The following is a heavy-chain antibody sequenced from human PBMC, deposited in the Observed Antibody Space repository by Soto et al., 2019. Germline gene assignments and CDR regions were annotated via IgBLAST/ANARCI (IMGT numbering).Heavy chain of an antibody. J-gene: IGHJ4*02. CDR1: DGSISAYY. CDR2: TYTTGGT. V-gene: IGHV4-4*08. D-gene: IGHD1-1*01. Sequence: QVQLQESGPGLVKPSETLSLTCTISDGSISAYYWSWIRQPPGKGLEWIGYTYTTGGTKYNPSLKSRPPXSXDXXGDRFSLTLTSVTAADTAVYYCALSSTTGCTAPHYWGQGILVTVSS. CDR3: ALSSTTGCTAPHY.